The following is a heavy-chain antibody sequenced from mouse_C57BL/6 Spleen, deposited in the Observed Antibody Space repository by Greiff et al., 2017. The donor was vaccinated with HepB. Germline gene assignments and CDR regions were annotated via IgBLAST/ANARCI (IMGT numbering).Heavy chain of an antibody. CDR1: GYAFSSYW. CDR3: ARRDWGDWYFDV. Sequence: QVQLQQSGAELVKPGASVKISCKASGYAFSSYWMNWVKQRPGKGLEWIGQIYPGDGDTNYNGKFKGKATLTADKSSSTAYMQLSSLTSADSAVYFCARRDWGDWYFDVWGTGTTVTVSS. V-gene: IGHV1-80*01. J-gene: IGHJ1*03. D-gene: IGHD4-1*01. CDR2: IYPGDGDT.